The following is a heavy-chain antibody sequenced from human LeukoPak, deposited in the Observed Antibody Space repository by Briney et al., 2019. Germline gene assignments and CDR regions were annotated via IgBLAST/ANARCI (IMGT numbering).Heavy chain of an antibody. Sequence: GGSLRLSCAASGFTFSSYAMHWVRQAPGKGLEWVAVISYDGSNKYYADSVKGRFTISRDNSKNTLYLQMNSLRAEDTAVYYCASSRSGWYGLYYFDYWGQGTLVTVSS. CDR2: ISYDGSNK. V-gene: IGHV3-30-3*01. CDR1: GFTFSSYA. D-gene: IGHD6-19*01. J-gene: IGHJ4*02. CDR3: ASSRSGWYGLYYFDY.